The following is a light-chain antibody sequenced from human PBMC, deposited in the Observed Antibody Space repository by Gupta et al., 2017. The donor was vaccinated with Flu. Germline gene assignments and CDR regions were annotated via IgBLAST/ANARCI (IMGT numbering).Light chain of an antibody. J-gene: IGLJ2*01. CDR1: SSNIENNY. CDR3: ATWDSSLGAVV. CDR2: ENN. Sequence: QSVLTQPPSVSAAPGQKVTVSCSGSSSNIENNYVSWYQQFPRSAPKLLIYENNRRPSGLPDRFSGSKSGTSASLGVTGLQPGDEATYYCATWDSSLGAVVFGGGTKLTVL. V-gene: IGLV1-51*01.